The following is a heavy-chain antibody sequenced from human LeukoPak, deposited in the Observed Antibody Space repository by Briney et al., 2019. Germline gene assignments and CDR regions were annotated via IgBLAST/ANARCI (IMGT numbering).Heavy chain of an antibody. Sequence: SETLSLTCTVSGGSISSYYWSWIRQPPGKGPEGIGYIYYSGSTNYNPSLKSRVTISVDTSKNQFSLKLSSVTAADTAVYYCARSKDILTGYCFDYWGQGTLVTVSS. CDR1: GGSISSYY. CDR2: IYYSGST. CDR3: ARSKDILTGYCFDY. J-gene: IGHJ4*02. V-gene: IGHV4-59*01. D-gene: IGHD3-9*01.